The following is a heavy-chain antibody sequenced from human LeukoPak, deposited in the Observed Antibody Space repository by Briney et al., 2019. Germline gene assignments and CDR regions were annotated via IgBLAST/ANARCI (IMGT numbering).Heavy chain of an antibody. V-gene: IGHV3-23*01. Sequence: GGSLRLSCAASGFTFSSYAMSWVRQAPGKGLEWVSAISGSGGSTHYADSVKGRFTISRDNSKNTLYLQMNSLRAEDTAVYYCARVDSPAAENWFDPWGQGTLVTVSS. J-gene: IGHJ5*02. CDR2: ISGSGGST. D-gene: IGHD6-13*01. CDR1: GFTFSSYA. CDR3: ARVDSPAAENWFDP.